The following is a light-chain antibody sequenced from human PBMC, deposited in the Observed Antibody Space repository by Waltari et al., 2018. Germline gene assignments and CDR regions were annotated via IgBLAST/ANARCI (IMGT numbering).Light chain of an antibody. CDR2: DTS. CDR1: HSVRSKY. Sequence: EIVLTQSPGTLSLSPGERATPSCRASHSVRSKYLACYQQKPGQAPSLLIYDTSNRATGIPDRFSGSGSGTDFTLIISRLEPEDFALYYCQQYGNTPFTFGQGTRLDIK. J-gene: IGKJ5*01. V-gene: IGKV3-20*01. CDR3: QQYGNTPFT.